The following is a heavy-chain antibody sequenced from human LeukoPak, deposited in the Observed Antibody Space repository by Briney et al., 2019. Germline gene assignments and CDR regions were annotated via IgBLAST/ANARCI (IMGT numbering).Heavy chain of an antibody. D-gene: IGHD6-13*01. Sequence: EASVKVSCKASGYTFTGYYMHWVRQAPGQGLEWMGWINPNSGGTNYAQKFQGRVTMTRDTSISTAYMELNRLRSDDTAVYYCARDRSQQLDSSAIWGQGTMVTVSS. J-gene: IGHJ3*02. CDR1: GYTFTGYY. V-gene: IGHV1-2*02. CDR2: INPNSGGT. CDR3: ARDRSQQLDSSAI.